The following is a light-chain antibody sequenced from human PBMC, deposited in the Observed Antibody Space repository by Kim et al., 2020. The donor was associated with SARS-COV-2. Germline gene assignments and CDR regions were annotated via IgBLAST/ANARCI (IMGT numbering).Light chain of an antibody. CDR3: CSYVGNDIYV. CDR2: EVT. CDR1: NNDVGSYTL. V-gene: IGLV2-23*02. Sequence: QSALTQPASVSGSPGQSITISCTGINNDVGSYTLVSWYQQYPGKAPKLMIYEVTKRPSGVSNRFSGSKSGNTASLTISGLQAEDEADYYCCSYVGNDIYVYGSGTKVTVL. J-gene: IGLJ1*01.